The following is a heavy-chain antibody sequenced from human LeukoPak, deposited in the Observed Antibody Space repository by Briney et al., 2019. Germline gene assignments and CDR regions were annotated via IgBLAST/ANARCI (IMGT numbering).Heavy chain of an antibody. Sequence: PSETLSLTCTVSGGSISSGGYYWSWIRQHPGKGLEWIGYIYYSGSTYYNPSLKSRVTISVDTSKNQFSLKLSSVTAADTAVYYCARGHHFGVVSFDYWGQGTLVTVSS. CDR2: IYYSGST. V-gene: IGHV4-31*03. J-gene: IGHJ4*02. D-gene: IGHD3-3*01. CDR1: GGSISSGGYY. CDR3: ARGHHFGVVSFDY.